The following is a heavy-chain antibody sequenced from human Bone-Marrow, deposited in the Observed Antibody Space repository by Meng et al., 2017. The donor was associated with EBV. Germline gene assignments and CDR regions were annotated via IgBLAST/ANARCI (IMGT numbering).Heavy chain of an antibody. CDR1: GGSFSGYD. CDR3: ARVRSVATITLFDY. D-gene: IGHD5-24*01. Sequence: QVHIQQSRGGPFTPSEPLPLTRAVYGGSFSGYDWSWIRQPPGKGLEWIGEINHSGSTNYNPSLKSRVTISVDTSKNQFSLKLSSVTAADTAVYYCARVRSVATITLFDYWGQGTLVTVSS. V-gene: IGHV4-34*01. CDR2: INHSGST. J-gene: IGHJ4*02.